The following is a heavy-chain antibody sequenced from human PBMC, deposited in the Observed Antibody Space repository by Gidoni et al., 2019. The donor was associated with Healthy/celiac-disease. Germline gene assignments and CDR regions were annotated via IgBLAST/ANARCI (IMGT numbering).Heavy chain of an antibody. CDR3: ARDNRIYDYGDYGTYGMDV. CDR2: IWYDGSNK. D-gene: IGHD4-17*01. J-gene: IGHJ6*02. Sequence: QVQLLESGGGVVQLGRPLRLSCSASGFTFSSYGINWVRQAPGKGLEWLSVIWYDGSNKYYADSVKGRFTISRDNSKNTLYLQMNSLSAEDTAVYYCARDNRIYDYGDYGTYGMDVWGQGTTVTVSS. CDR1: GFTFSSYG. V-gene: IGHV3-33*01.